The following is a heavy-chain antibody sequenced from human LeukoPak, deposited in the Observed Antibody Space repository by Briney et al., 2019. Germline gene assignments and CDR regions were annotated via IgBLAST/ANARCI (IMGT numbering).Heavy chain of an antibody. CDR3: ARGGNVDIVATIRGIDYYYYYYMDV. CDR1: GGSISSYY. CDR2: IYTSGST. V-gene: IGHV4-4*07. J-gene: IGHJ6*03. Sequence: TSETLSLTCTVSGGSISSYYWSWIRQPAGKGLEWIGRIYTSGSTNYNPSLKSRVTMSVDTSKNQFSLKLSSVTAADTAVYYCARGGNVDIVATIRGIDYYYYYYMDVWGKGTTVTVSS. D-gene: IGHD5-12*01.